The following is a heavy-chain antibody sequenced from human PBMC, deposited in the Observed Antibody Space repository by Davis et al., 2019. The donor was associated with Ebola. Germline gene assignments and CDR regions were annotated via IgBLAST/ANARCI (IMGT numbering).Heavy chain of an antibody. Sequence: PGGSLRLSCAASGFTFSNFAMSWVRQAPGGGLEWVAGISATGVDKKYADSVGGRFSISSDDSKNTLYLQMDSLRAEDTAVFYCAEGGTNNFLGANWGQGTLVTVSS. CDR3: AEGGTNNFLGAN. D-gene: IGHD2-8*01. V-gene: IGHV3-23*01. CDR2: ISATGVDK. J-gene: IGHJ4*02. CDR1: GFTFSNFA.